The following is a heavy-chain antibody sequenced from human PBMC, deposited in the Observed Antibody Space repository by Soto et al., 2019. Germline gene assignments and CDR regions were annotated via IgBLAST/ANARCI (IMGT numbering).Heavy chain of an antibody. D-gene: IGHD3-10*01. Sequence: ASVKVSCKASLSPFTRSGISWVRQAPGQGLEWMGWISAYNGNTNYAQKLQGRVTMTTDTSTSTAYMELRSLRSDDTAVYYCARVRAYGSGSYRDYYYYYMDVWGKGTTVTVSS. J-gene: IGHJ6*03. CDR2: ISAYNGNT. V-gene: IGHV1-18*01. CDR3: ARVRAYGSGSYRDYYYYYMDV. CDR1: LSPFTRSG.